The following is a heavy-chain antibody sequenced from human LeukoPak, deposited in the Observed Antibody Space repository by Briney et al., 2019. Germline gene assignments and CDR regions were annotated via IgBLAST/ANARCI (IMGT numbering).Heavy chain of an antibody. CDR2: MNPFSANI. CDR3: ARTQHLVLRSPLDP. J-gene: IGHJ5*02. D-gene: IGHD6-13*01. CDR1: GYTFTNYD. V-gene: IGHV1-8*03. Sequence: ASVKVSCKASGYTFTNYDIHWVRQATGQGLEWMGWMNPFSANIGYAQKFQGRTTITRNTSISTAYMELSSLRSEDTAVYYCARTQHLVLRSPLDPWGQGTLVTVSS.